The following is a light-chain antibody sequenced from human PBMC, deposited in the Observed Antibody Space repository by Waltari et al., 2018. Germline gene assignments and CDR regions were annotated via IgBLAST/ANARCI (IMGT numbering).Light chain of an antibody. CDR3: NSYSGSSSWV. J-gene: IGLJ3*02. CDR1: RRDVGFYNY. V-gene: IGLV2-14*01. CDR2: EFS. Sequence: QSALTQPTSVSGSPGQSITISCTGTRRDVGFYNYVSWYQQYPGKVPQPLISEFSDRPSGFASRCPGSKSGNTASLTISGLQADDEADYYCNSYSGSSSWVFGGGTKLTVL.